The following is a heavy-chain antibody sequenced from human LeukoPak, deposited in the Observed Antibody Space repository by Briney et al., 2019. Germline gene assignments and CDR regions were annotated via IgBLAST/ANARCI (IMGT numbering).Heavy chain of an antibody. CDR1: GYTFTGFG. J-gene: IGHJ4*02. V-gene: IGHV1-18*01. CDR3: SRSYHSTSWYYFDL. D-gene: IGHD2-2*01. CDR2: ISIGDGNT. Sequence: ASVKVSCKASGYTFTGFGITWVRQAPGQGREWMGWISIGDGNTHYGQKFQDRVSMTRDKGSNTAFLELRRLRSDGTAVYFCSRSYHSTSWYYFDLWGQGTLVTVSS.